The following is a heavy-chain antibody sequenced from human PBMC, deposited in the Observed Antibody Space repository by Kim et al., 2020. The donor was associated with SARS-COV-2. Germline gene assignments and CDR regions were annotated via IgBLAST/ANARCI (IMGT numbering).Heavy chain of an antibody. Sequence: SVKVSCKASGGTFSSYAISWVRQAPGQGLEWMGGIIPIFGTANYAQKFQGRVTITADESTSTAYMELSSLRSEDTAVYYCARDLDDSRARPDYWGQGTLVTVSS. V-gene: IGHV1-69*13. CDR2: IIPIFGTA. J-gene: IGHJ4*02. CDR1: GGTFSSYA. CDR3: ARDLDDSRARPDY. D-gene: IGHD3-22*01.